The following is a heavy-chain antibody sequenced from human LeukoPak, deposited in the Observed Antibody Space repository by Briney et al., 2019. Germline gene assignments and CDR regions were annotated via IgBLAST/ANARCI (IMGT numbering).Heavy chain of an antibody. J-gene: IGHJ4*02. Sequence: GESLKISCKGSGYTFTTYWIAWVRQMPGKGLEWMGIVYPGDSDTRYSPSFQGQVTISADKSISTAYLQWSSLKASDTAMYYCARRGYCSGGGCFSAHFDFWGQGTLLTVSS. CDR1: GYTFTTYW. D-gene: IGHD2-15*01. V-gene: IGHV5-51*01. CDR3: ARRGYCSGGGCFSAHFDF. CDR2: VYPGDSDT.